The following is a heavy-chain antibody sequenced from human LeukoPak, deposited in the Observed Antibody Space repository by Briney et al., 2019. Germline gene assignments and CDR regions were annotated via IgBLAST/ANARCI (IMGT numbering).Heavy chain of an antibody. Sequence: SETLSLTCNVSGGSISSYYWSWIRQPPGKGLEWIGYIYYSGSTNYNPSLKSRVTISVDTSKNQFSLKLSSVTAADTAVYYCARDPVRASGYYFDYWGQGTLVTVSS. D-gene: IGHD3-22*01. J-gene: IGHJ4*02. CDR2: IYYSGST. V-gene: IGHV4-59*01. CDR1: GGSISSYY. CDR3: ARDPVRASGYYFDY.